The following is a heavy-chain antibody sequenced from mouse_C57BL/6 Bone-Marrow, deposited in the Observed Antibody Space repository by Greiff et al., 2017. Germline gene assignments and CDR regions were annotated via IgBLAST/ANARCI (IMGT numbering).Heavy chain of an antibody. J-gene: IGHJ2*01. D-gene: IGHD2-13*01. Sequence: EVKLMESGGGLVQPGGSLKLSCAASGFTFSDYYMYWVRQTPEKRLEWVAYISNGGGSTYYPDTVKGRFTISRDNAMNTLYLQMRRRKSEDTAMYYCARHSETTVGDYWGQGTTLTVSS. CDR2: ISNGGGST. CDR1: GFTFSDYY. V-gene: IGHV5-12*01. CDR3: ARHSETTVGDY.